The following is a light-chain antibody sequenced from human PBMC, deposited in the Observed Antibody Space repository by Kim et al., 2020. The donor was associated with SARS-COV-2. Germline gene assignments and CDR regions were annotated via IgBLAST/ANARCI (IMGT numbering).Light chain of an antibody. CDR2: YDS. CDR3: QVWDSSSDHRV. J-gene: IGLJ3*02. CDR1: NMGSKS. V-gene: IGLV3-21*04. Sequence: APGKAARITGGGNNMGSKSVHWYQEKPGQAPVLVIYYDSDRPSGIPERFSGSNSGNTATLTISRVEAGDEADYYCQVWDSSSDHRVFGGGTQLTVL.